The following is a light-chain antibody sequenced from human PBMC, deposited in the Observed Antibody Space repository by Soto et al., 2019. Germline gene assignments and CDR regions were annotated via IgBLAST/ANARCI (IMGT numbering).Light chain of an antibody. Sequence: QSVLTQPPSASGTPGQRVTISCSGSSSNIESNYVYWYQQLPGSAPKLLIYRNDQRPSGVPDRLSGSKTGTSASLAISGLRSDDEADYYCAALYDSISAVVFGGGTQLTVL. J-gene: IGLJ2*01. CDR3: AALYDSISAVV. CDR2: RND. CDR1: SSNIESNY. V-gene: IGLV1-47*01.